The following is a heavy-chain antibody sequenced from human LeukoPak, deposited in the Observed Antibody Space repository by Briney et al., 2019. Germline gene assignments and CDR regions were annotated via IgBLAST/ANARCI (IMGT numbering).Heavy chain of an antibody. CDR3: ARGGSYSRSWYWYFYL. D-gene: IGHD6-13*01. J-gene: IGHJ2*01. Sequence: GGSLRRSCAASGFTFDDYGMSWVRQAPGKGLERVSGINWNGGSKGYADSVKGRFTISRDNAKNSLYLQMNSLRAEDTALYYCARGGSYSRSWYWYFYLWGRGTLVTVSS. CDR2: INWNGGSK. CDR1: GFTFDDYG. V-gene: IGHV3-20*04.